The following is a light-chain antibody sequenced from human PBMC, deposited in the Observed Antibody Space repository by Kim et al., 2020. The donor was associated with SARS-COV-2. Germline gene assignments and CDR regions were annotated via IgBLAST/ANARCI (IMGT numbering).Light chain of an antibody. J-gene: IGKJ5*01. CDR1: QSVSSTY. Sequence: EIVLTQSPGTLSLSPGERATLSCRAGQSVSSTYLGWYQQKPGQAPSLLIYGAFNRATGIPVRFSGSGSGTDFTLTISRLEPEDFAVYYCQQYGSSPITFGQGTRLEIK. V-gene: IGKV3-20*01. CDR3: QQYGSSPIT. CDR2: GAF.